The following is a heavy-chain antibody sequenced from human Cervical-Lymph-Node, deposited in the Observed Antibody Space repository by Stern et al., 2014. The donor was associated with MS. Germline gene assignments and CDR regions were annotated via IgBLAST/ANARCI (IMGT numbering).Heavy chain of an antibody. D-gene: IGHD3-10*01. CDR2: INRDETTI. V-gene: IGHV3-74*02. CDR3: TKDTYGPEDY. CDR1: GFTFRNYW. J-gene: IGHJ4*02. Sequence: VQLVESGGGLVQPGGSLRLSCVASGFTFRNYWMHWVRQGPGQGLVWVARINRDETTITHADSVKGRFTISRDNAKNTLYLQMNSLRVEDTAVYYCTKDTYGPEDYWGQGTSVTVSS.